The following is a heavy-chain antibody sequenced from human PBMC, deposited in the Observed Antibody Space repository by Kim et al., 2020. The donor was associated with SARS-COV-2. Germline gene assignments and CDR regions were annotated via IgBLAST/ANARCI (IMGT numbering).Heavy chain of an antibody. CDR1: GFTFSSYG. D-gene: IGHD6-19*01. CDR3: ARDRGSIAVAGKDY. Sequence: GGSLRLSCAASGFTFSSYGMHWVRQAPGKGLEWVAVIWYDGSNKYYADSVKGRFTISRDNSKNTPYLKMNSLRAEDTAVYYSARDRGSIAVAGKDYWGQGTLLTVPS. CDR2: IWYDGSNK. J-gene: IGHJ4*02. V-gene: IGHV3-33*01.